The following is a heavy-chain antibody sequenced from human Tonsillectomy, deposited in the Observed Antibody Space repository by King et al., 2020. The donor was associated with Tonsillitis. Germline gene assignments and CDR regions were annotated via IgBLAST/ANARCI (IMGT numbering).Heavy chain of an antibody. Sequence: QLQESGPGLVKPSETLSLNCTVSGGSISNSNYYWAWIRQPPGKGLEWIGDIFYNGKTYYNPSLQSRVTISVDTSKNQFSLKANSVTAADTAVYYCAGRGLRGSHRYRFDFWGQGTPVTVSS. D-gene: IGHD3-16*02. CDR1: GGSISNSNYY. CDR3: AGRGLRGSHRYRFDF. CDR2: IFYNGKT. J-gene: IGHJ4*02. V-gene: IGHV4-39*01.